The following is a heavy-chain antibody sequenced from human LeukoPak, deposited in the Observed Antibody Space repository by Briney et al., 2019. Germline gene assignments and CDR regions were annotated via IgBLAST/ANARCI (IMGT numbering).Heavy chain of an antibody. D-gene: IGHD3-10*01. Sequence: GTSVKVSCKASGFTFTSSAMQWVRQARGQRLEWIGWIVVGSGNTNYAQKFQERVTITRDMSTSTAYMELSSLRSEDTAVYYCAVLVNYYGSRNWFDPWGQGTLVTVSS. CDR2: IVVGSGNT. CDR1: GFTFTSSA. CDR3: AVLVNYYGSRNWFDP. V-gene: IGHV1-58*02. J-gene: IGHJ5*02.